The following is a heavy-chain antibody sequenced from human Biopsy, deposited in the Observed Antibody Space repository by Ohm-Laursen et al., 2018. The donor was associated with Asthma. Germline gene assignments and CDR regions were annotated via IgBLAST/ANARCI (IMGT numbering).Heavy chain of an antibody. J-gene: IGHJ6*02. V-gene: IGHV1-69*13. CDR3: AKARCYYFYCDMEV. D-gene: IGHD3-3*01. CDR2: ISPIFGSI. Sequence: SVKVSCNSSGGTLNNYAINWVRQAPGQGLEWMGGISPIFGSIKYAQKFRDRVTISADVFRNTVHLELSSLRSEDTAVLYCAKARCYYFYCDMEVWGQGTTVTVSS. CDR1: GGTLNNYA.